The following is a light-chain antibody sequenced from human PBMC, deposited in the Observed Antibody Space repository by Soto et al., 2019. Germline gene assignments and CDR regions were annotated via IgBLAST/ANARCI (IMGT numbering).Light chain of an antibody. CDR1: NSNFGSNT. Sequence: QPVLTQPPSASGTPGQTVAIFCSGSNSNFGSNTVNWYQQFPGTAPKLLIYGNNQRPSGVPDRFSGSKSDTSASLAISGLLSEDASDYYCVAWANSLNGWVFGGGTKLTVL. V-gene: IGLV1-44*01. CDR2: GNN. CDR3: VAWANSLNGWV. J-gene: IGLJ3*02.